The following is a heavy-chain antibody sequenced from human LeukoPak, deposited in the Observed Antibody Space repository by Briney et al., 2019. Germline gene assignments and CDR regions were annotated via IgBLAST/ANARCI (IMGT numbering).Heavy chain of an antibody. CDR1: GFTFTSYA. CDR2: IRISGTDT. J-gene: IGHJ4*02. Sequence: PGGSLRLSCAASGFTFTSYAMHWVRQAPGKGLEWVSSIRISGTDTIYTDSMNGRFTISRDNAKKTFFLQMKNLRPGDTALYYCAKGRDTSGRQNFDLWGQGTLVSVSP. D-gene: IGHD6-19*01. CDR3: AKGRDTSGRQNFDL. V-gene: IGHV3-23*01.